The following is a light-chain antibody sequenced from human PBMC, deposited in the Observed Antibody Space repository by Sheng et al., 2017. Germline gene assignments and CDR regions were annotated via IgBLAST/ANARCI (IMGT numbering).Light chain of an antibody. CDR3: QQYYSTPWT. Sequence: DIVMTQSPDSLAVSLGERATINCKSSQSVLYSSNNKNYLAWYQXKPGQPPKLLIYWASTRESGVPDRFSGXGSGTDFTLTISSLQAEDVAVYYCQQYYSTPWTFGQGTKVEIK. CDR2: WAS. CDR1: QSVLYSSNNKNY. V-gene: IGKV4-1*01. J-gene: IGKJ1*01.